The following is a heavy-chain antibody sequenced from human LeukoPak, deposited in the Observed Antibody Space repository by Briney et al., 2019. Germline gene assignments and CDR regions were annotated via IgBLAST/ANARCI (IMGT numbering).Heavy chain of an antibody. CDR2: IYYSGST. Sequence: PSETLSLTCTVSGGSISSSSYYWGWIRQPPGKGLEWIGSIYYSGSTYYNPSLKSRVTISVDTSKNQFSLKLSSVTAADTAVYYCARRSYYYDSSGSFFDYWGQGTLVTVSS. D-gene: IGHD3-22*01. CDR1: GGSISSSSYY. J-gene: IGHJ4*02. V-gene: IGHV4-39*01. CDR3: ARRSYYYDSSGSFFDY.